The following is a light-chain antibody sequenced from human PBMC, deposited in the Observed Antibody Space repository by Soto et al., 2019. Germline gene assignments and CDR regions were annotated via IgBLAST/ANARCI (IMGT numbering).Light chain of an antibody. CDR2: DND. J-gene: IGLJ3*02. Sequence: QSVLTQPPSVSAAPGQTVTISCSGSSSNIGRNYVFWYQQLPRTAPQLLIYDNDNRPSGIPDRFSGSKSSTSATLGVTGLQTGDEADYYYGVWANNLSAGVFGGGTKLTVL. CDR1: SSNIGRNY. CDR3: GVWANNLSAGV. V-gene: IGLV1-51*01.